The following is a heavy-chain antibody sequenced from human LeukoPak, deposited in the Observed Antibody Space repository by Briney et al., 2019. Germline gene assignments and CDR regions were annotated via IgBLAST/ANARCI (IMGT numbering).Heavy chain of an antibody. CDR1: GYSFTSYW. J-gene: IGHJ4*02. CDR3: ARRPEYSSTWYYFDY. D-gene: IGHD6-13*01. Sequence: GESLKISCKGSGYSFTSYWIGWVRQVPGKGLEWMGIIYPGDSDTRYSPSFQGQVTISADKSISTAYLQWSSLKASDTAMYYCARRPEYSSTWYYFDYWGQGTLVTVSS. V-gene: IGHV5-51*01. CDR2: IYPGDSDT.